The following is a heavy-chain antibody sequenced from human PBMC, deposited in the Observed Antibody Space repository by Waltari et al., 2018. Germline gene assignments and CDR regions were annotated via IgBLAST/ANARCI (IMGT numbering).Heavy chain of an antibody. CDR1: GYSISSGYY. CDR2: IYHSGST. CDR3: AMSSGGSGGDYMDV. Sequence: QVQLQESGPGLVKPSETLSLTCAVSGYSISSGYYWGWIRKPPGKGLEWIGIIYHSGSTYDNPSLKSRGTISVATSKIQVSLKLSSVTAADTAVYYCAMSSGGSGGDYMDVCVKGTTVTVSS. V-gene: IGHV4-38-2*01. J-gene: IGHJ6*03. D-gene: IGHD2-15*01.